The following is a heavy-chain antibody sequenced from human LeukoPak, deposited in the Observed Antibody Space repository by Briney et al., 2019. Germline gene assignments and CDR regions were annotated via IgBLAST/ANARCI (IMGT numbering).Heavy chain of an antibody. CDR2: MNPNSGNT. J-gene: IGHJ4*02. V-gene: IGHV1-8*01. CDR3: AGGYTVVRGIYYFDY. D-gene: IGHD3-10*01. CDR1: GYTFTSYD. Sequence: GASVKVSCKASGYTFTSYDINWVRQATGQGLEWMGWMNPNSGNTGYAQKFQGSVTMTRNTSISTAYMELSSLRSEDTAVYYCAGGYTVVRGIYYFDYWGQGTLVTVSS.